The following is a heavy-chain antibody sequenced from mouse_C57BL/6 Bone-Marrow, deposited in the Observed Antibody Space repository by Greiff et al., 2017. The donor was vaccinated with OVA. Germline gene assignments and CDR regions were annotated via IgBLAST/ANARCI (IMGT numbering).Heavy chain of an antibody. J-gene: IGHJ4*01. CDR1: GYSITSGYY. D-gene: IGHD2-4*01. V-gene: IGHV3-6*01. CDR2: IRYAGST. CDR3: ARNIYYDYYYAMDY. Sequence: DVQLQESGPGLVKPSPSLSLTCSVTGYSITSGYYWNWLRPLPGNKLEWMGYIRYAGSTNYNPSLKNRISITRDTSKNQFFLKLKSVTTEDTATYYCARNIYYDYYYAMDYWGQGTSVTVSS.